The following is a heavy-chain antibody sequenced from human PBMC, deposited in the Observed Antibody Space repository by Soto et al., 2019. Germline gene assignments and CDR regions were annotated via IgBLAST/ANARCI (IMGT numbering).Heavy chain of an antibody. V-gene: IGHV1-69*01. CDR1: GGTFSSYA. CDR3: ASAPRYCGGGSFYFYYYGMDV. J-gene: IGHJ6*02. D-gene: IGHD2-15*01. CDR2: IIPIFGTA. Sequence: QVQLVQSGAEVKKPGSSVKVSCKASGGTFSSYAISWVRQAPGQGLEWMGGIIPIFGTANYAQKFQGRVTITADESTSTAYMELSSLRSGDTVVYYCASAPRYCGGGSFYFYYYGMDVWGQGTTVTVSS.